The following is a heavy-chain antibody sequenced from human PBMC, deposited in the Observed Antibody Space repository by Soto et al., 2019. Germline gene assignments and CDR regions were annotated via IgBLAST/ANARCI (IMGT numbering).Heavy chain of an antibody. CDR1: GGSISSAAYY. D-gene: IGHD3-3*01. CDR2: ISHSGST. CDR3: ARGYLEWLLYFDY. J-gene: IGHJ4*02. V-gene: IGHV4-31*03. Sequence: PSETLSLTCTVSGGSISSAAYYWSWIRQHPGKGLEWIGYISHSGSTYYTPSLKSRVIISADTSKNQFSLNLSSVTAADTAVYYCARGYLEWLLYFDYWGQGTLVTVSS.